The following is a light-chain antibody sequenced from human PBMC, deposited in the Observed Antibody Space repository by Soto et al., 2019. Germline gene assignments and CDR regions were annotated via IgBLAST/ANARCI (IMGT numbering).Light chain of an antibody. V-gene: IGKV3-15*01. J-gene: IGKJ1*01. CDR2: GAS. CDR3: QQYNNWHPWT. Sequence: EIWMTQSPATLSVSPGERATLSCRASQSVSRNLAWYQQKPGQAPRLLIYGASTRANGIPARFSGSGSGTEFTLTISSLQYEDFAVYYCQQYNNWHPWTFGQGTKVDIK. CDR1: QSVSRN.